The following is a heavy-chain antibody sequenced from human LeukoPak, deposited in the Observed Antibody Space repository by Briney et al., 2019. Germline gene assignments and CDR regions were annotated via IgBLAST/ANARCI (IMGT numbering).Heavy chain of an antibody. D-gene: IGHD5-24*01. CDR1: GFTFSDYY. V-gene: IGHV3-11*03. CDR3: AKVQEMDTILPPFHY. CDR2: ISASSSYT. J-gene: IGHJ4*02. Sequence: GGSLRLSCAASGFTFSDYYMSWIRQAPGKGLEWVSYISASSSYTNFADSVKGRFTISRDNARNSLYLQMNSLRAEDTAVYYCAKVQEMDTILPPFHYWGQGTLVTVSS.